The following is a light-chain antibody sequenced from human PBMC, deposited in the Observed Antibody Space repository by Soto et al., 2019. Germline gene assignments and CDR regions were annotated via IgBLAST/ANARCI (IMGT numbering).Light chain of an antibody. V-gene: IGKV3-15*01. CDR2: GAS. J-gene: IGKJ4*01. Sequence: EIVMTQSPATLSVSPGERATLSCRASQSVNSNLAWYQQKPGQAPRLLIYGASTRATVIPVTFSGSGSGTEFTLTITSLQSEDVAVYYCQQYNDWPLTFVGGTKVEIK. CDR3: QQYNDWPLT. CDR1: QSVNSN.